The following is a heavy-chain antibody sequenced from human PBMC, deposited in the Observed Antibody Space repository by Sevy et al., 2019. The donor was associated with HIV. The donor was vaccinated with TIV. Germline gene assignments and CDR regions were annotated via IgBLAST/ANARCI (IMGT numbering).Heavy chain of an antibody. Sequence: GGSLRLSCAASGFTFSTYWMHWVRQVPGKGLVWVSRINSDGSNTKYADSVKGRFTTSRDNAKNTVYLQMNSLRADDTALYFCGREMISMVPGVPDAFDIWGHGTMVTVSS. D-gene: IGHD3-10*01. CDR2: INSDGSNT. CDR1: GFTFSTYW. J-gene: IGHJ3*02. CDR3: GREMISMVPGVPDAFDI. V-gene: IGHV3-74*03.